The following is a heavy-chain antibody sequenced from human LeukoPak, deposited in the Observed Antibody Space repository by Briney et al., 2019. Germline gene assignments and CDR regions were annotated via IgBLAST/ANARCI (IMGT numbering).Heavy chain of an antibody. J-gene: IGHJ4*02. CDR3: ARGDGVIMNY. CDR1: GDFW. CDR2: IKTDGSST. V-gene: IGHV3-74*01. Sequence: PGGSLRLSCAGSGDFWMHWVRQVPGKGLVWVSRIKTDGSSTSYADSVKGRFTISNDNAENTLYLQMNSLRAEDTAVYYCARGDGVIMNYWGQGTLVTVSS. D-gene: IGHD3-10*01.